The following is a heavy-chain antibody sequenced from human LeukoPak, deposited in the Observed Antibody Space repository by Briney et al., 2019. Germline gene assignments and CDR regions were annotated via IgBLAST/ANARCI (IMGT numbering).Heavy chain of an antibody. CDR2: IIPIFGTA. J-gene: IGHJ4*02. V-gene: IGHV1-69*13. D-gene: IGHD3-22*01. CDR1: VGTFISYA. Sequence: SVKVSCTASVGTFISYAISWVRQAPGQGLEWMGGIIPIFGTANYAQKFQGRVTITADESTSTAYMELSSLRSEDTAVYYCARWGSSGYPYYFDYWGQGTLVTVSS. CDR3: ARWGSSGYPYYFDY.